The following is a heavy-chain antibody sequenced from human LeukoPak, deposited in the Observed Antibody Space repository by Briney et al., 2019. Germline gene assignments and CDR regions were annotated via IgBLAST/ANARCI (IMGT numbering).Heavy chain of an antibody. J-gene: IGHJ4*02. CDR2: IIPIFGTA. CDR3: ASPPNGYSGYGRYDY. CDR1: GYTFTGYY. Sequence: VKVSCKASGYTFTGYYMHWVRQAPGQGLEWIGGIIPIFGTANYAQKFQGRVTITTDESTSTAYMELSSLRSEDTAVYYSASPPNGYSGYGRYDYWGQGTLVTVSS. V-gene: IGHV1-69*13. D-gene: IGHD5-12*01.